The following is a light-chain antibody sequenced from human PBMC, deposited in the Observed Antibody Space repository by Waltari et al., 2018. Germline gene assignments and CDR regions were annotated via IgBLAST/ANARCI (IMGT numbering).Light chain of an antibody. V-gene: IGKV4-1*01. Sequence: DIVMTQSPDSLAVSLGERATINCKSSQSVLYSSNNKNYLAWYQQKPGQPPKLLIDCASMRGSGVPDLCSGRASGTDFILTISRLQAEDVAVYYCQQYDSTAWTFGQGTKVEIK. CDR3: QQYDSTAWT. CDR1: QSVLYSSNNKNY. CDR2: CAS. J-gene: IGKJ1*01.